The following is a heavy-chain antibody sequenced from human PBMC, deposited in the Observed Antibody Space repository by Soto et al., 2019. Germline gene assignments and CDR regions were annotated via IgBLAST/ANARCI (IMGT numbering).Heavy chain of an antibody. D-gene: IGHD3-3*01. CDR3: ARSVAVPDEHLEF. Sequence: PSESLSLPCSVSGGSISGSYGSWIRQSTGKGLEWLGDVYYPVGTNYSPSLRNGDIISVDTSKNEFSLSLSSVTAADTAVYFCARSVAVPDEHLEFWGQGTQVTVCS. CDR2: VYYPVGT. CDR1: GGSISGSY. J-gene: IGHJ4*02. V-gene: IGHV4-59*01.